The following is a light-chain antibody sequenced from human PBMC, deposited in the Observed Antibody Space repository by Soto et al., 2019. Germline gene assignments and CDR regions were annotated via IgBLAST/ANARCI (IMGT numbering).Light chain of an antibody. J-gene: IGKJ1*01. CDR1: QSISSY. CDR2: AAS. CDR3: QQSYSTLWT. V-gene: IGKV1-39*01. Sequence: DIKMTQSPSSLSASVGDRVTITFRSSQSISSYLNWYQQKPGKAPKLLIYAASSLQSGVPSRFSGSGSATDFTLTISSLQPEDFATYYCQQSYSTLWTFGQGTKVDIK.